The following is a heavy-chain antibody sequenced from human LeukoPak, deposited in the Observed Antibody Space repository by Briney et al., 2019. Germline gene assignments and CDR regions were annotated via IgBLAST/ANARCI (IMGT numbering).Heavy chain of an antibody. CDR2: INDSGGT. Sequence: SETLSLTCAVYGGSFSNYYWSWIRQTPGKRMEWIGEINDSGGTNYNPSLMSRVTVSVDTSKNQFSLRLTSVTATDTAVYYCARRWNYGRNYYIDVWGKGAAVSVSS. CDR1: GGSFSNYY. V-gene: IGHV4-34*01. J-gene: IGHJ6*03. CDR3: ARRWNYGRNYYIDV. D-gene: IGHD1-7*01.